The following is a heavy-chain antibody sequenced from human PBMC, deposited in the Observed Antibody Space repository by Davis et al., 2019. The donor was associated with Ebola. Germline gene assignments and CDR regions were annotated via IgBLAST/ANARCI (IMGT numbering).Heavy chain of an antibody. Sequence: AASVKVSCKASGGTFSSYAISWVRQATGQGLEWMGWMNPNSGNTGYAQKFQGRVTMTRNTSISTAYMELSSLRSEDTAVYYCARGGELLWFGELLYPLDYWGQGTLVTVSS. CDR3: ARGGELLWFGELLYPLDY. J-gene: IGHJ4*02. V-gene: IGHV1-8*02. CDR2: MNPNSGNT. CDR1: GGTFSSYA. D-gene: IGHD3-10*01.